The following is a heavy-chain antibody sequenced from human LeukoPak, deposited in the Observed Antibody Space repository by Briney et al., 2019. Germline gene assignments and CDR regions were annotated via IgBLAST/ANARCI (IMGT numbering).Heavy chain of an antibody. CDR3: ARDQYPAYYYGSGSYWENNWFDP. CDR1: GYTFTSYG. D-gene: IGHD3-10*01. CDR2: ISAYNGNT. Sequence: GASVKVSCKASGYTFTSYGISWVRQAPGQGLEWMGWISAYNGNTNYAQKLQGRVTMTTDTSTSTAYMELRSLRSDDTAVYYCARDQYPAYYYGSGSYWENNWFDPWGPGTLVTVSS. J-gene: IGHJ5*02. V-gene: IGHV1-18*01.